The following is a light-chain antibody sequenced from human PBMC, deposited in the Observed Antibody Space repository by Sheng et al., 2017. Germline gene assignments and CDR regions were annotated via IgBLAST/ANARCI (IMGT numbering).Light chain of an antibody. Sequence: IQMTQSPSTLSASVGDRVTITCRASQGIRNDLVWYQQKPGKAPKLLIYAASSLESGVPSRFSGSGYGTDFTLTISSLQPEDCATYYCLQDYEYPWTFGRGTKVEMK. CDR3: LQDYEYPWT. CDR1: QGIRND. V-gene: IGKV1-6*01. J-gene: IGKJ1*01. CDR2: AAS.